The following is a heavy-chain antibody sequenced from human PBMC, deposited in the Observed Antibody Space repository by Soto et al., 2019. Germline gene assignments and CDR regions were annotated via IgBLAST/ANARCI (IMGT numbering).Heavy chain of an antibody. J-gene: IGHJ4*02. Sequence: GGSLRLSWAASGCTFSSYSMNWIRQAPGKGLEWVSSISSNSRSIYYADSVKGRFTISRDNAKNSLYLQINSLRAEDTAVYYCSRPQIPSGWCHGGYWGQGTLVTVSS. V-gene: IGHV3-21*01. D-gene: IGHD6-19*01. CDR3: SRPQIPSGWCHGGY. CDR2: ISSNSRSI. CDR1: GCTFSSYS.